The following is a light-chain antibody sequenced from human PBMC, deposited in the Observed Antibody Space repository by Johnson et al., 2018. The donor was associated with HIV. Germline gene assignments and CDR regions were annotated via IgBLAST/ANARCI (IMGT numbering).Light chain of an antibody. Sequence: QSVLTQPPSVSAAPGQKVTISCSGSSSNIGNNYVSWYQHLPGTAPKVLIFDNNKRPSGIPDRFCGSKSGTSATLGITGLQTGDEADYYCGTWDSSLSTSVFGTGTKVTVL. CDR3: GTWDSSLSTSV. CDR1: SSNIGNNY. J-gene: IGLJ1*01. V-gene: IGLV1-51*01. CDR2: DNN.